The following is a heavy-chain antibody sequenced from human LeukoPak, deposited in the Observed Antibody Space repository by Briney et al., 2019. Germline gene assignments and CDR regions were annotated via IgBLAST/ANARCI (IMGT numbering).Heavy chain of an antibody. V-gene: IGHV4-59*02. J-gene: IGHJ5*02. D-gene: IGHD5-12*01. Sequence: SETLSLTCTVSGGSVSTYYWSWIRQSPGKGLEWIGYIYDSGTTNYNPSLKRRVTISVDTSKNQFSLKLKSVSAADTAVYFCVAVQWLREYNWFDPWGQGTLVTVSS. CDR1: GGSVSTYY. CDR3: VAVQWLREYNWFDP. CDR2: IYDSGTT.